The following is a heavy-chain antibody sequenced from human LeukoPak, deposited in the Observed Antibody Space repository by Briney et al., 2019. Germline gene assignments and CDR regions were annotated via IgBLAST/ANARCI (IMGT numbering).Heavy chain of an antibody. CDR3: ARTEGYCSSTSCLTPLDY. Sequence: ASVKVSCKASGYTFTSYAINWVRQATGQGLEWMGWMTPNSGNSGYAQKFQGRVTITRNTSISTAYMELSSLRSEDTAVYYCARTEGYCSSTSCLTPLDYWGQGTLVTVSS. CDR2: MTPNSGNS. J-gene: IGHJ4*02. D-gene: IGHD2-2*01. CDR1: GYTFTSYA. V-gene: IGHV1-8*03.